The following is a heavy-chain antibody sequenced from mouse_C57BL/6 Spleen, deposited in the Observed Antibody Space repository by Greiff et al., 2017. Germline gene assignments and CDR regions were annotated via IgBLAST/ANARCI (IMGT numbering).Heavy chain of an antibody. V-gene: IGHV14-4*01. CDR2: IDPENGDT. J-gene: IGHJ3*01. CDR1: GFNIKDDY. D-gene: IGHD3-2*02. Sequence: VQLKESGAELVRPGASVKLSCTASGFNIKDDYMHWVKQRPEQGLEWIGWIDPENGDTEYASKFQGKATITADTSSNTAYLQLSSLTSEDTAVYYCTQTAQATQFAYWGQGTLVTVSA. CDR3: TQTAQATQFAY.